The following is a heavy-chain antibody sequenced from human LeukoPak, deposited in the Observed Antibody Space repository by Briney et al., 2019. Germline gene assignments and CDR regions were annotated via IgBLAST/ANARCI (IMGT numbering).Heavy chain of an antibody. J-gene: IGHJ3*02. CDR1: CGPLSSGDYY. Sequence: SQTLSLTCTLSCGPLSSGDYYWSWIRQPPGKALEWIGYIYYSGSTYYNPSLKSRVTISVDTSKNQFSLKLSSVTAADTAVYYCARDPPPWVTTGLDAFDIWGQGTMVTVSS. CDR3: ARDPPPWVTTGLDAFDI. D-gene: IGHD4-11*01. V-gene: IGHV4-30-4*01. CDR2: IYYSGST.